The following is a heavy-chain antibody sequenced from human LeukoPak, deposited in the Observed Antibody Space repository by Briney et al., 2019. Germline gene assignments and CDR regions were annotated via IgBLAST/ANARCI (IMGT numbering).Heavy chain of an antibody. CDR3: ATASLWFGELLPFDY. D-gene: IGHD3-10*01. V-gene: IGHV1-18*01. CDR2: ISAYNGDT. J-gene: IGHJ4*02. CDR1: GYTFTSYG. Sequence: ASVKVSCKASGYTFTSYGISWVRQAPGQGLEWMGWISAYNGDTNYAQKLQGRVTMTTDTSTSTAYMELRSLRSDDTAVYYCATASLWFGELLPFDYWGQETLVTVSS.